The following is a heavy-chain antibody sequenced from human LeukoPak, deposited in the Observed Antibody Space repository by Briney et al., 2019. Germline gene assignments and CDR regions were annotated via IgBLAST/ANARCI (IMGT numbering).Heavy chain of an antibody. D-gene: IGHD2-2*01. CDR1: GGTFSSYS. CDR2: IIPIFGTA. CDR3: ARGGSGYCSSTSCSTSDYYYYMDV. V-gene: IGHV1-69*05. Sequence: SLKLSCNASGGTFSSYSISWVRQAPGQGLEWMGEIIPIFGTANYAHKYHGSVTITTNKSTSTAYMELSSLRSEDTAVYYCARGGSGYCSSTSCSTSDYYYYMDVWGKGTTVTVSS. J-gene: IGHJ6*03.